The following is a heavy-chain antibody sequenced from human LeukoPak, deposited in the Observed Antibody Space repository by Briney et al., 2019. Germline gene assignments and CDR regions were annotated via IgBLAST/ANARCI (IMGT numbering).Heavy chain of an antibody. V-gene: IGHV1-18*01. CDR1: GYTFTSYG. CDR2: ISAYNGNT. CDR3: ARTDRRKNYGSGSYSNY. J-gene: IGHJ4*02. D-gene: IGHD3-10*01. Sequence: ASVKVSCKASGYTFTSYGISWVRQAPGQGLEWMGWISAYNGNTNYAQELQGRVTMTTDTSTSTAYMELRSLRSDDTAVYYCARTDRRKNYGSGSYSNYWGQGTLVTVSS.